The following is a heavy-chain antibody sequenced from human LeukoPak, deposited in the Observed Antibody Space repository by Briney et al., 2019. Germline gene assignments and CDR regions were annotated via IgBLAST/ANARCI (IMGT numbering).Heavy chain of an antibody. CDR3: AREATMVRGVLNWFDP. CDR1: GGTFSSYA. V-gene: IGHV1-69*13. J-gene: IGHJ5*02. D-gene: IGHD3-10*01. Sequence: SVKVSCKASGGTFSSYAISWVRQAPGQGLEWMGGIIPIFGTANYAQKFQGRVTITADESASTAYMELSSLRSEDTAVYYCAREATMVRGVLNWFDPWGQGTLVTVSS. CDR2: IIPIFGTA.